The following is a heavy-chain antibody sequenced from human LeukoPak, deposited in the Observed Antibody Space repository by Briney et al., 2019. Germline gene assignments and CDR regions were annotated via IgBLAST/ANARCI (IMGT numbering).Heavy chain of an antibody. CDR2: INPNTADT. J-gene: IGHJ5*02. D-gene: IGHD2-15*01. CDR1: GYTLTELS. CDR3: ARGPLEYCSGGSCYSGRNWLDP. Sequence: GASVKVSCKVSGYTLTELSMHWVRQAPGQGLEWMGWINPNTADTNYAQKFQGRVTMTRDTSISTAYMELRRLTYDDTAVYYCARGPLEYCSGGSCYSGRNWLDPWGQGTRVTASS. V-gene: IGHV1-2*02.